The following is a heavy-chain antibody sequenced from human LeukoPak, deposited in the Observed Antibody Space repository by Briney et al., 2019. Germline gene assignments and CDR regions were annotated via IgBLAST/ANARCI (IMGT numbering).Heavy chain of an antibody. V-gene: IGHV3-23*01. D-gene: IGHD3-3*01. Sequence: GSLRLSCAASGFTFSSYWMSWVRQAPGKGLEWVSVISAGGDSTDYADSAKGRFTISRDNSKNTLYLQMNSLRAEDTAVYYCAKCFWSGGFGFDIWGQGTMVTVSS. J-gene: IGHJ3*02. CDR3: AKCFWSGGFGFDI. CDR1: GFTFSSYW. CDR2: ISAGGDST.